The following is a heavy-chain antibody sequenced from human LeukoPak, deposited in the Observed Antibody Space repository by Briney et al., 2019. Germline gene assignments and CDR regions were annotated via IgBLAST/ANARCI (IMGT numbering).Heavy chain of an antibody. Sequence: PGRSLRLSCAASGFTFSSYGMHWVRQAPGKGLEWVAVISYDGSNKYYADSMKGRFTISRDNSKNTLYLQMNSLRAEDTAVYYCAKDGFRGGYSYGSYFDYWGQGTLVTVSS. D-gene: IGHD5-18*01. J-gene: IGHJ4*02. CDR3: AKDGFRGGYSYGSYFDY. V-gene: IGHV3-30*18. CDR2: ISYDGSNK. CDR1: GFTFSSYG.